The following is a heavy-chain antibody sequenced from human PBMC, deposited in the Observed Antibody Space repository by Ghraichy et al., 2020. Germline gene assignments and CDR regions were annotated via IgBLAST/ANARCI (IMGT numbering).Heavy chain of an antibody. D-gene: IGHD3-22*01. Sequence: GGSLRLSCAASGFTVSSNYMSWVRQAPGKGLEWVSVIYSGGSTYYADSVKGRFTISRDNSKNTLYLQMNSLRAEDTAVYYCASGPYDSSGYYPDAFDIWGQGTTVTVSS. CDR1: GFTVSSNY. CDR3: ASGPYDSSGYYPDAFDI. CDR2: IYSGGST. V-gene: IGHV3-66*01. J-gene: IGHJ3*02.